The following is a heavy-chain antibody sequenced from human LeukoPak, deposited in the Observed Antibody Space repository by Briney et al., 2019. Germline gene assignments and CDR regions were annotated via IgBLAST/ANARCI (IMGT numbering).Heavy chain of an antibody. CDR3: ARGLITGTTLDAFDI. CDR2: IYTSGST. CDR1: GGSISSGSYY. Sequence: PSETLSLTCTVSGGSISSGSYYWSWIRQPAGKGLEWIGRIYTSGSTNYNPSLKSRVTISVDTSKNQFSLKLSSVTAADTAVYYCARGLITGTTLDAFDIWGQGTMVTVSS. J-gene: IGHJ3*02. V-gene: IGHV4-61*02. D-gene: IGHD1-7*01.